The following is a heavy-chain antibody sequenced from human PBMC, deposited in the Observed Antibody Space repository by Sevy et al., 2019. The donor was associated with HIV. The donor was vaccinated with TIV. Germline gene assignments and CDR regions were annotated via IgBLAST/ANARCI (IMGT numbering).Heavy chain of an antibody. CDR3: ARVHGAAFGGVIVPDY. J-gene: IGHJ4*02. Sequence: GGSLRLSCAASGFTFSSYAMHWVRQAPGKGLEWVAVISYDGSNKYYADSVKGRFTISRENSKNTLYLQMNSLRAEDTAVYYCARVHGAAFGGVIVPDYWGQGTLVTVSS. CDR1: GFTFSSYA. V-gene: IGHV3-30-3*01. CDR2: ISYDGSNK. D-gene: IGHD3-16*02.